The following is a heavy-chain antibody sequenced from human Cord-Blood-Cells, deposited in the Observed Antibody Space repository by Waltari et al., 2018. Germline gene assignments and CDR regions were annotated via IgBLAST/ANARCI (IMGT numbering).Heavy chain of an antibody. CDR2: IIPIFGTA. CDR3: ARKNYYGSGSYYFDY. V-gene: IGHV1-69*01. D-gene: IGHD3-10*01. CDR1: GGTFSSYA. Sequence: QVQLVQSGAEVKKPGSPVKVSCKASGGTFSSYAISWVRQAPGQGLEWMGGIIPIFGTANYAQKFQGRVTITADESTSTAYMELSSLRSEDTAVYYCARKNYYGSGSYYFDYWGQGTLVTVSS. J-gene: IGHJ4*02.